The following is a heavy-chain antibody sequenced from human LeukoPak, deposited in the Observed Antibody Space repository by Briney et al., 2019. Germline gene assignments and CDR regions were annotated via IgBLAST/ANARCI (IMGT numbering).Heavy chain of an antibody. J-gene: IGHJ4*02. Sequence: GGSLRLSCAASGFTFSSYSMNWVRQAPGKGLEWVANIKQDGSEKYYVDSVKGRITISRDNAKNSLYLQMNSLRAEDTAVYYCARGETLRFYGYWGQGTLVTVSS. D-gene: IGHD3-3*01. CDR2: IKQDGSEK. CDR3: ARGETLRFYGY. V-gene: IGHV3-7*01. CDR1: GFTFSSYS.